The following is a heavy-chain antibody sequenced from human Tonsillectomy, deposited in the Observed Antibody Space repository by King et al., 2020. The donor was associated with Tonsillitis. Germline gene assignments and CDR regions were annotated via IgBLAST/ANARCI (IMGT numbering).Heavy chain of an antibody. CDR2: IYSGGST. CDR1: GFTVSSSY. J-gene: IGHJ3*02. Sequence: VQLVESGGGLVQPGGSLRLSCAASGFTVSSSYMSWVRQAPGKGLEWVSVIYSGGSTYYADAAKGRFTISRHIPENTVYLQMNNLRPEDTAQYYCSGVLEGAVAGWGGAFDMWGQGTMVTVSS. CDR3: SGVLEGAVAGWGGAFDM. V-gene: IGHV3-53*04. D-gene: IGHD6-19*01.